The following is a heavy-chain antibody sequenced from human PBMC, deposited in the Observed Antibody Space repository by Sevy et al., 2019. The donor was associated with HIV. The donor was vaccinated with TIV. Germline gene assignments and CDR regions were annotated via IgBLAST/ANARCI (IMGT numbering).Heavy chain of an antibody. CDR1: GVSISNYY. CDR2: IYYSGST. Sequence: SETLSLTCTVSGVSISNYYWSWIRQPPGKGLEWIAYIYYSGSTNYNPSLKSRVTISVDTSKNQFSLKLSSVTAAVAAVYHCARHGQYYGSGTLDVWGQGTTVTVSS. J-gene: IGHJ6*02. CDR3: ARHGQYYGSGTLDV. V-gene: IGHV4-59*08. D-gene: IGHD3-10*01.